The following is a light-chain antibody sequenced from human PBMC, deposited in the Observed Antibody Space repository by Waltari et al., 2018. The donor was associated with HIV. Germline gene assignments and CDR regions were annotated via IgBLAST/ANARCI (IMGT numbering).Light chain of an antibody. V-gene: IGLV3-21*02. CDR1: NIGSNS. CDR2: DDR. CDR3: QVWDVSSDHVV. J-gene: IGLJ3*02. Sequence: SYVVTQAPSVSVAPGQTASISCGGKNIGSNSVHWYQQKPGQAPVVVLYDDRDRPSGIPERFSGSNSGRMATLVISRVEAGDEADYYCQVWDVSSDHVVFGGGTRLTVL.